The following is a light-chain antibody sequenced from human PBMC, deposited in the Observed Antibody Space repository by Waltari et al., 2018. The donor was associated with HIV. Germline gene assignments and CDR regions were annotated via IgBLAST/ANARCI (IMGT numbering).Light chain of an antibody. CDR2: EVS. J-gene: IGKJ5*01. V-gene: IGKV2D-29*01. CDR3: MQSIQRPIT. CDR1: QSLLHSDAKTY. Sequence: DIVMTQSPLSLSVTPGQPASISCKSSQSLLHSDAKTYLDWFLQKPGQPPQLLMSEVSNRFSGVPDRFSGSGSGTDFTLKISRVEADDVGVYYCMQSIQRPITFGQGTRLDLK.